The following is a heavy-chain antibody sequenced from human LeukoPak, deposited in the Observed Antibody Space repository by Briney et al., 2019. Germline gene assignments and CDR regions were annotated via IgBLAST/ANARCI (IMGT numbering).Heavy chain of an antibody. Sequence: SETLSLTCTVSGGSISSYYWSWIRQPPGKGLEWIGYIYYSGSTNYNPSLKSRVTISVDTSKNQFSLKLSSVTAADTAVYYCARGYSGYEASFDYWGQGTLVTVSS. CDR2: IYYSGST. CDR1: GGSISSYY. J-gene: IGHJ4*02. V-gene: IGHV4-59*08. CDR3: ARGYSGYEASFDY. D-gene: IGHD5-12*01.